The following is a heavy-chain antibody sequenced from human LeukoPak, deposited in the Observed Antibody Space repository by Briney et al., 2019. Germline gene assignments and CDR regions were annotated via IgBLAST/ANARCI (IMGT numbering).Heavy chain of an antibody. D-gene: IGHD1-26*01. V-gene: IGHV3-30*18. CDR3: AKDFMAWELLYYFDY. Sequence: GGSLRLSCAASGFTFSSYGMHWVRQAPGKGLEWVAVISYDGSNKYNADSVKGRFTISRDNSKNTLYLQMNSLRAEDTAVYYCAKDFMAWELLYYFDYWGQGTLVTVSS. J-gene: IGHJ4*02. CDR2: ISYDGSNK. CDR1: GFTFSSYG.